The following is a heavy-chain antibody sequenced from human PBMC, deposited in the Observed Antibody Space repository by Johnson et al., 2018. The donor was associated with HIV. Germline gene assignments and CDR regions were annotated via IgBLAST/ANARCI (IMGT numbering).Heavy chain of an antibody. D-gene: IGHD5-12*01. CDR2: IYSGGDT. CDR3: ARDESGYDEGFDAFDI. V-gene: IGHV3-53*01. Sequence: VQLVESGGGLIQPGGSLRLSCAASGFTVSSNYMSWVRQAPGKGLEWVSVIYSGGDTDYADSVKGRFTISRDNAKNSLYLQMNSLRVEDTAVYYCARDESGYDEGFDAFDIWGQGTMVTVSS. J-gene: IGHJ3*02. CDR1: GFTVSSNY.